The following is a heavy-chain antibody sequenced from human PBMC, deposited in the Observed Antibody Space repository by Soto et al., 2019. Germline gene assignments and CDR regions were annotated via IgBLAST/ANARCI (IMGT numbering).Heavy chain of an antibody. CDR2: ISSDGSNK. CDR3: AREACTGGSCFYLGPDY. CDR1: GFTFSSYA. Sequence: GGSLRLSCAASGFTFSSYAMHWVRQAPGKGLEWVAVISSDGSNKYYADSVKGRFTISRDNSKNTLCLQMNSLRAEDTALYYCAREACTGGSCFYLGPDYWGQGTLVTVSS. D-gene: IGHD2-15*01. V-gene: IGHV3-30-3*01. J-gene: IGHJ4*02.